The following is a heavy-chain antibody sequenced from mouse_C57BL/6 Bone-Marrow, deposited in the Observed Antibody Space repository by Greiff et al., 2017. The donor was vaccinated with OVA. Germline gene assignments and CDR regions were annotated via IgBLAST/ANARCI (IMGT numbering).Heavy chain of an antibody. CDR2: IDPEDGDT. J-gene: IGHJ4*01. V-gene: IGHV14-1*01. D-gene: IGHD2-3*01. Sequence: EVKLVESGAELVRPGASVKLSCTASGFNIKDYYMHWVKQRPEQGLEWIGRIDPEDGDTEYAPKFQGKATMTADTSSNTAYLQLSSLTSEDTAVYYCTLYDGYSYYYAMDYWGQGTSVTVSS. CDR1: GFNIKDYY. CDR3: TLYDGYSYYYAMDY.